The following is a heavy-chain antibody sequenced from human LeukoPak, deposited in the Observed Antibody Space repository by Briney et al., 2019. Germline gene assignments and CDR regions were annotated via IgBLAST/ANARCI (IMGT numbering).Heavy chain of an antibody. Sequence: ASXXVXCKASGYTFTSYYMHWVRQAPGQGLERMGIINPSGGSTSYAQKFQGRVTMTRDTSTSTVYMELSSLRSEDTAVYYCARDQEWELLVLLDYWGQGTLVTVSS. V-gene: IGHV1-46*03. CDR1: GYTFTSYY. CDR2: INPSGGST. J-gene: IGHJ4*02. CDR3: ARDQEWELLVLLDY. D-gene: IGHD1-26*01.